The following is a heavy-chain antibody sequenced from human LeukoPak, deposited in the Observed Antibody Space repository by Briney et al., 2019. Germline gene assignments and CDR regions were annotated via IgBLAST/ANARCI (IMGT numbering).Heavy chain of an antibody. CDR2: FDPEDGET. Sequence: ASVKVSCKVSGYTLTELSMHWVRQAPGKGLEWMGGFDPEDGETIYAQKFQGRVTMTEDTSTDTAYMELSSLRSEDTAVYYCATGPPSQYCSSTSCYYNYFDYWDQGTLVTVSS. CDR1: GYTLTELS. D-gene: IGHD2-2*01. J-gene: IGHJ4*02. V-gene: IGHV1-24*01. CDR3: ATGPPSQYCSSTSCYYNYFDY.